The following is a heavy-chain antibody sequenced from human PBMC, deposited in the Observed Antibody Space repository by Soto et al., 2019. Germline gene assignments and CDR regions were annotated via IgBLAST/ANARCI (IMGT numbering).Heavy chain of an antibody. CDR2: ISSGSSYT. V-gene: IGHV3-11*03. CDR1: GFTLNDYY. J-gene: IGHJ3*02. Sequence: PGGSLRLSCAASGFTLNDYYMSWIRQAPGKGLEWVSYISSGSSYTNYADSVKGRFTISTDNAKNSLYLQMNSLRAEDTAVYYCARRTRGSSHRPHGFDIRGQGTMVTGSS. CDR3: ARRTRGSSHRPHGFDI. D-gene: IGHD3-10*01.